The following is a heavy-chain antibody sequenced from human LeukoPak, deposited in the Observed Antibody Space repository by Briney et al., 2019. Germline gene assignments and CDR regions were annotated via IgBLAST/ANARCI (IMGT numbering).Heavy chain of an antibody. CDR2: IGRTSTDK. J-gene: IGHJ4*02. D-gene: IGHD3-22*01. Sequence: GGSLRLSCAASGFTFNTYTMNWVRQAPGKGLEWVSSIGRTSTDKYYADSVRGRFTISRDNAENSLYVQMTSLRAEESAVYYLVGGDSREYWGQGTMVTVSS. CDR1: GFTFNTYT. CDR3: VGGDSREY. V-gene: IGHV3-21*01.